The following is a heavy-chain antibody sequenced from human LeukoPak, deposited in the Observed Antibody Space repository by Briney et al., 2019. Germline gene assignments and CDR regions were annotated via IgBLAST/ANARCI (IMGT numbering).Heavy chain of an antibody. D-gene: IGHD3-9*01. CDR2: INHSGGT. CDR1: GGSFSGYY. V-gene: IGHV4-34*01. Sequence: SETLSLTCAVYGGSFSGYYWSWIRQPPGKGLERIGEINHSGGTNYNPSLKSRVTISVDTSKNQFSLKLSSVTAADTAVYYCARGANYDILTGYYKRENNWFDPWGQGTLVTVSS. J-gene: IGHJ5*02. CDR3: ARGANYDILTGYYKRENNWFDP.